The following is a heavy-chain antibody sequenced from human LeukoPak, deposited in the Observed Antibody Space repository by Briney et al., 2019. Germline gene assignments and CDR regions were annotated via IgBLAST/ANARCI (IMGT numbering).Heavy chain of an antibody. CDR1: GYTFTSYY. V-gene: IGHV1-2*02. J-gene: IGHJ4*02. CDR2: INPNSGGT. CDR3: ARDWAYYYDSSGYYYVY. Sequence: ASVKVSCKASGYTFTSYYMNWVRQAPGQGLEWMGWINPNSGGTNYAQKFQGRVTMTRDTSISTAYMELSRLRSDDTAVYYCARDWAYYYDSSGYYYVYWGRGTLVTVSS. D-gene: IGHD3-22*01.